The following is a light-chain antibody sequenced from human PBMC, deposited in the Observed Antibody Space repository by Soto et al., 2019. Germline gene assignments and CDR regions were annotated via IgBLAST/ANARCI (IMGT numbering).Light chain of an antibody. CDR2: EVS. CDR1: SSDVGGYNS. V-gene: IGLV2-14*01. CDR3: SSYTSSNTWV. Sequence: QSALTQPASVSGSPGQSITISCTGTSSDVGGYNSVSWYQQHPGKVPKVMIYEVSNRPSGVSDRFSGSKSGNTASLTISGLQAEDEADYYCSSYTSSNTWVFGGGTKVTVL. J-gene: IGLJ3*02.